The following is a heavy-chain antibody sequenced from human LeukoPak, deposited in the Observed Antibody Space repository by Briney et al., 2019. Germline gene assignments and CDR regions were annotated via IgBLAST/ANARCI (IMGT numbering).Heavy chain of an antibody. J-gene: IGHJ4*02. CDR1: GYLFTNYW. V-gene: IGHV5-51*01. Sequence: GESLKISCKASGYLFTNYWIGWVRQMPGKGLEWMGLIYPDDSDTRYSPSFQGQVTISADKSISTAYLQWSSLKASDTAMYYCAIGGDSTTSCYRCFDYWGQGTLVTVSS. D-gene: IGHD2-2*02. CDR3: AIGGDSTTSCYRCFDY. CDR2: IYPDDSDT.